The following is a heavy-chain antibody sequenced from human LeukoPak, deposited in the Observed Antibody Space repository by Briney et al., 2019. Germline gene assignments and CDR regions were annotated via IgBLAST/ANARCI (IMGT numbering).Heavy chain of an antibody. D-gene: IGHD6-13*01. CDR1: VYTLTIYG. CDR3: ARGSSSDMRYYYYMYV. Sequence: ASVRVSCKASVYTLTIYGISWVRQAPGQGGEWMGWISAYNGNTNYAQKLQRRVTMTTDTSTSTAYMELRSLRSDDTAVYYCARGSSSDMRYYYYMYVWGKGTTVTVSS. CDR2: ISAYNGNT. V-gene: IGHV1-18*01. J-gene: IGHJ6*03.